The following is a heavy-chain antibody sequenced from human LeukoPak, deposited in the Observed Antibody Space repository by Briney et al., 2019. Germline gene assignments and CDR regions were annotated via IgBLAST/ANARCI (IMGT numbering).Heavy chain of an antibody. CDR2: IRCDGSNK. V-gene: IGHV3-30*02. Sequence: GGSLRLSCAASGFTFSSYGMHWVRQAPGKGLEWVAFIRCDGSNKYYADSVKGRFTISRDNSKNTLYLQMNSLRAEDTAVYYCAKDFETDWYFDLWGRGTLVTVSS. J-gene: IGHJ2*01. D-gene: IGHD2-21*02. CDR1: GFTFSSYG. CDR3: AKDFETDWYFDL.